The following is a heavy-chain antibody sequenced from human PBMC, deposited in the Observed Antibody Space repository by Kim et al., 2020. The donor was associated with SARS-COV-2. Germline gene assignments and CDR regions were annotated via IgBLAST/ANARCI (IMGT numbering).Heavy chain of an antibody. CDR2: TYYRSKWYN. Sequence: SQTLSLTCAISGDSVSSNSAAWNWIRQSPSRGLEWLGRTYYRSKWYNDYAVSVKSRITINPDTSKNQFSLQLNSVTPEDTAVYYCARWWYYYDSSGYDAFDIWGQGTMVTVSS. CDR3: ARWWYYYDSSGYDAFDI. CDR1: GDSVSSNSAA. V-gene: IGHV6-1*01. D-gene: IGHD3-22*01. J-gene: IGHJ3*02.